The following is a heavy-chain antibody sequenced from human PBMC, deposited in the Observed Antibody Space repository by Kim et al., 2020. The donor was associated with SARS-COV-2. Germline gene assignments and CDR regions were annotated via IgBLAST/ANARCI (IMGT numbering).Heavy chain of an antibody. CDR1: GYTFTSYG. J-gene: IGHJ4*02. CDR3: SRGTWGDLDVDF. CDR2: ISTNTGKT. D-gene: IGHD2-21*02. Sequence: ASVKVSCKASGYTFTSYGLNWVRQVPGQGLEWMGWISTNTGKTNYVQGFQGRFIFTTDTSMTTAYMQLRSLKAEDTAVYYCSRGTWGDLDVDFCGQAILV. V-gene: IGHV7-4-1*02.